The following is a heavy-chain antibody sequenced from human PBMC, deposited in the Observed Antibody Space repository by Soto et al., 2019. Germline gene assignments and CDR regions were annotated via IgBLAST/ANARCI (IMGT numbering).Heavy chain of an antibody. CDR1: GGSISSYY. J-gene: IGHJ4*02. D-gene: IGHD3-16*01. Sequence: SETLSLTCTVSGGSISSYYWSWIRQPPGKGLEWIGYIYYSGSTNYNPSLKSRVTISVDTSKNQFSLKLSSVTAADTAVYYCAGSETFYDHIWGSATVPFDYWGQGTLVTVSS. CDR3: AGSETFYDHIWGSATVPFDY. V-gene: IGHV4-59*01. CDR2: IYYSGST.